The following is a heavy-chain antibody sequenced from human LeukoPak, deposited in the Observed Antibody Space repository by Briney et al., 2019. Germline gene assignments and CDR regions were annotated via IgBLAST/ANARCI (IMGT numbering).Heavy chain of an antibody. D-gene: IGHD3-10*01. CDR3: ARGGVVRGSGFDV. J-gene: IGHJ3*01. CDR2: IYYSGST. CDR1: GGSISSSSYY. Sequence: PSETLSLTCTVSGGSISSSSYYWGWIRQPPGKGLEWIGSIYYSGSTDYNPSLKSPVTMSIDTSKSQFSLKLSSVTAADTAVYYCARGGVVRGSGFDVWGQGTMVTVSS. V-gene: IGHV4-39*07.